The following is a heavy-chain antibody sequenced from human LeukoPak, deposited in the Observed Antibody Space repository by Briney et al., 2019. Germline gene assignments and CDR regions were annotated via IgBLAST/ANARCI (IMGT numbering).Heavy chain of an antibody. CDR2: IRSKTDGGTA. D-gene: IGHD6-19*01. V-gene: IGHV3-15*01. Sequence: GGSLRLSCVASGFTLKNAWMSWVRQAPGKGLEWVGRIRSKTDGGTADYAAPVKGRFTISRDDSKNTLYLQMNSLKTEDTAVYFCATGTEQQWLSLDYWGQGTLVTVSS. CDR1: GFTLKNAW. J-gene: IGHJ4*02. CDR3: ATGTEQQWLSLDY.